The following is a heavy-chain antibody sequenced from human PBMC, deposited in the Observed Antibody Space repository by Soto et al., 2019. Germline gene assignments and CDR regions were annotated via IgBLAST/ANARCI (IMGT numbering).Heavy chain of an antibody. CDR2: IYYSGST. J-gene: IGHJ6*04. CDR1: GGSISSGGYY. V-gene: IGHV4-31*03. D-gene: IGHD2-15*01. Sequence: QVQLQESGPGLVKPSQTLSLTCTVSGGSISSGGYYWSWIRQHPGKGLEWIGYIYYSGSTYYNPSLKSRVTISVDASKNQFSLKLSSVTAADTAVYYCARDRRDVVVVAATPYYYGMDVWGKGTTVTVSS. CDR3: ARDRRDVVVVAATPYYYGMDV.